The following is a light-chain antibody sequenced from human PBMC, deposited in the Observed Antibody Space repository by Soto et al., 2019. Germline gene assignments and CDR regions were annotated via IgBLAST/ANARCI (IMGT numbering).Light chain of an antibody. CDR1: QTISSNN. J-gene: IGKJ1*01. Sequence: EIVLTQSPGTLSVSPGERATLSCRASQTISSNNLAWYQQKPGQAPSLLIYGTSSRATGIPDRCSGSGSGTDFTLTISRLEPEDSAIYYCQQYISWTFGQGTKVEI. V-gene: IGKV3-20*01. CDR3: QQYISWT. CDR2: GTS.